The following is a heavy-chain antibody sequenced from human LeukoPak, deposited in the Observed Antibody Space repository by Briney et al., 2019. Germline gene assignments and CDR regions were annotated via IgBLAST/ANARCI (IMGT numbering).Heavy chain of an antibody. J-gene: IGHJ4*02. CDR1: GFTFSSYG. CDR2: ISYDGRKA. D-gene: IGHD3-10*01. V-gene: IGHV3-30*03. Sequence: GRSLRLSCAPSGFTFSSYGMHWVRQAPGKGLEWVAVISYDGRKAYYADSVRGRFTISKDNSRKMLYLQMNSLRPEDTAMYYCARDSIGSDVLFDSWGQGTLVTVSS. CDR3: ARDSIGSDVLFDS.